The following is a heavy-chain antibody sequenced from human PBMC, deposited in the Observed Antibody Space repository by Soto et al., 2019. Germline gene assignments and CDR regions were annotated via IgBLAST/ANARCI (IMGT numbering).Heavy chain of an antibody. D-gene: IGHD2-15*01. CDR1: GFTFSSYA. V-gene: IGHV3-30-3*01. CDR2: ISYDGSKK. Sequence: QVQLVESGGGVVQPGRSLRLSCAASGFTFSSYAMHWVRQAPGKGLEWVAVISYDGSKKYYADSVKGRFTISRDNSKNTLYLQMNSLRAEDTAVYYCASLYPGNYWGQGTLVTVSS. J-gene: IGHJ4*02. CDR3: ASLYPGNY.